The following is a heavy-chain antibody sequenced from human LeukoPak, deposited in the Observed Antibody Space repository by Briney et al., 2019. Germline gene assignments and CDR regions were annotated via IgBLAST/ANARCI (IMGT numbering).Heavy chain of an antibody. CDR1: GYTFTGYY. V-gene: IGHV1-69*13. D-gene: IGHD2-2*01. J-gene: IGHJ6*02. Sequence: ASVKVSCKASGYTFTGYYMHWVRQAPGQGLEWMGGIIPIFGTANYAQKFQGRVTITADESTSTAYMELSSLRSEDTAVYYCASTVNIVVVPAAIKNYYYGMDVWGQGTTVTVSS. CDR2: IIPIFGTA. CDR3: ASTVNIVVVPAAIKNYYYGMDV.